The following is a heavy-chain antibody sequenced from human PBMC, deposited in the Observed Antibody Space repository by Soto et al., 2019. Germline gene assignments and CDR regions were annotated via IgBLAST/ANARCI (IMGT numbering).Heavy chain of an antibody. D-gene: IGHD2-2*01. CDR2: IIPILGIA. V-gene: IGHV1-69*02. CDR1: GGTFSSYT. CDR3: ARGKEVVPAAIHYYFDY. J-gene: IGHJ4*02. Sequence: QVQLVQSGAEAKKPGSSVKVSCKASGGTFSSYTISWVRQAPGQGLEWMGRIIPILGIANYAQKFQGRVTITADKSTSTAYMELSSLRSEDTAVYYCARGKEVVPAAIHYYFDYWGQGTLVTVSS.